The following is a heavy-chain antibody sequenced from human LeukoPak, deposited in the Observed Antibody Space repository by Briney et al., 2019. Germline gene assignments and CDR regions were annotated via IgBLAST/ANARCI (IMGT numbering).Heavy chain of an antibody. V-gene: IGHV3-21*01. J-gene: IGHJ6*02. CDR2: ISSSSSNI. CDR1: GFTFSSYS. Sequence: GGSLRLSCAASGFTFSSYSMNWVRQARGKGLVGVSSISSSSSNISYADSVKGRFTISRDNAKNSLYLQMNSLRAEDTAVYYCARGGDFWSGDYYYGMDVWGQGTTVTVSS. D-gene: IGHD3-3*01. CDR3: ARGGDFWSGDYYYGMDV.